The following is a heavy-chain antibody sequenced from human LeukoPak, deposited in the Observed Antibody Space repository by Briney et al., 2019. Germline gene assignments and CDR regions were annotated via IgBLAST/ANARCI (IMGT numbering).Heavy chain of an antibody. J-gene: IGHJ4*02. CDR3: ARAGGAAAGRLLYGVYY. V-gene: IGHV4-59*01. CDR2: IYYSGST. Sequence: PSETLSLTCTVSGGSLSSYYWSWIRQPPGKGLEWIGYIYYSGSTNYNPSLKSRVTISVDTSKNQFSLKLSSVTAADTAVYYCARAGGAAAGRLLYGVYYWGQGTLVTVSS. D-gene: IGHD6-13*01. CDR1: GGSLSSYY.